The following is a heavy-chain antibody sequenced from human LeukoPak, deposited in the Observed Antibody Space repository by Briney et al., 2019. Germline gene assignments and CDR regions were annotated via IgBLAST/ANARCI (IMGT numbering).Heavy chain of an antibody. Sequence: ASVKVSCKASGYTFTSYDINWVRQAPGQRLEWMGWINAGNGNTKYSQKFQGRVTITRDTSASTAYMELSSLRSEDTAVYYCARESNLHTNDYWGQGTLVTVSS. CDR2: INAGNGNT. J-gene: IGHJ4*02. V-gene: IGHV1-3*01. CDR1: GYTFTSYD. CDR3: ARESNLHTNDY. D-gene: IGHD2-8*01.